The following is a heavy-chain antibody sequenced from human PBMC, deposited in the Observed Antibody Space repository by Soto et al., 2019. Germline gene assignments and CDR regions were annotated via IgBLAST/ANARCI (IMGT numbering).Heavy chain of an antibody. CDR1: GFTFSSNA. Sequence: EVQLLESGGGLVQPGGSLRLSCAASGFTFSSNAMSWVRQAPGKGLEWVSAISGSGDSTNYADSVKGRFTISRDNSKNTLYLQMNSLRAEDTAVYYCAKDSGAAGRDYWGQGTLVTVSS. D-gene: IGHD6-19*01. CDR2: ISGSGDST. V-gene: IGHV3-23*01. J-gene: IGHJ4*02. CDR3: AKDSGAAGRDY.